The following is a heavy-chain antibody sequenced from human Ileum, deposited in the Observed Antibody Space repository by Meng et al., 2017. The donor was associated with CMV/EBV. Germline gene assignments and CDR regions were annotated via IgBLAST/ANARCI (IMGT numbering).Heavy chain of an antibody. CDR3: VGVGAP. V-gene: IGHV3-66*01. CDR2: IYASGST. J-gene: IGHJ4*02. Sequence: EVQLVGVGGGLVRPGGSMRVSCEASGFIVSSTYMTWVRQAPGKGLEWVSVIYASGSTFYADSVKGRFTISRDNSENTLFLQMSSLRVEDTAVYYCVGVGAPGGQGTLVTVSS. D-gene: IGHD1-26*01. CDR1: GFIVSSTY.